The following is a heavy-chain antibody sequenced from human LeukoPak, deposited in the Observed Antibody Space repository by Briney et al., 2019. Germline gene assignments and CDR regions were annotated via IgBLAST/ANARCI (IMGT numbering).Heavy chain of an antibody. J-gene: IGHJ4*02. V-gene: IGHV4-59*01. D-gene: IGHD3-10*01. CDR1: GGSISSYY. CDR2: IYYSGST. CDR3: ARHGYYGSGKYFDY. Sequence: ETLSLTCTVSGGSISSYYWSWIRQPPGKGLEWIGYIYYSGSTNYNPSLKSRVTISVDTSKNQFSLKLSSVTAADTAVYYCARHGYYGSGKYFDYWGQGTLVTVSS.